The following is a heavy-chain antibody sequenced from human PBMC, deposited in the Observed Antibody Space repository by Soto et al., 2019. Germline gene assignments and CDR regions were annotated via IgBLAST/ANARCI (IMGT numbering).Heavy chain of an antibody. CDR2: INDSGNI. D-gene: IGHD3-10*01. CDR3: ARGLILWFGELSRRGGYYYYMDV. J-gene: IGHJ6*03. Sequence: WTWIRQTPGKGLEWIGEINDSGNINYNPSLKSRVTILLDTTKKEISLKLSAVTAADAAMYYCARGLILWFGELSRRGGYYYYMDVWGKGTTVTVSS. V-gene: IGHV4-34*01.